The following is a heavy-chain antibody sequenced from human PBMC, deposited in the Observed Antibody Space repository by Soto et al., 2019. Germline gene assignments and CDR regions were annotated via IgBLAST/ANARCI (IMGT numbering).Heavy chain of an antibody. Sequence: QVQLQQSGPGLVKPSQTLSLTCAISGDSVSSNSAAWNWFRQSPSSCLEWLGRTFYRSTWYNDYAVSVRSRMTINPDTSKNQFSLQLNSVTPDDTAVYFCARDTGSSWSTFDYWGQGTLVTVSS. V-gene: IGHV6-1*01. CDR3: ARDTGSSWSTFDY. CDR1: GDSVSSNSAA. CDR2: TFYRSTWYN. D-gene: IGHD6-13*01. J-gene: IGHJ4*02.